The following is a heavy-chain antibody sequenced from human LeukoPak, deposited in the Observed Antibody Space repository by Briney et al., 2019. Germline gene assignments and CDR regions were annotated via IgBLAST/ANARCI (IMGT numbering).Heavy chain of an antibody. CDR2: IYWDDDK. D-gene: IGHD3-10*01. V-gene: IGHV2-5*02. CDR3: AHSLLLPSTGSHYNWFDP. Sequence: SGPTLVNPTQTLTLTCAFSGFSLSTSGVGVGWIRQPPGKALEWLALIYWDDDKRYSPSLKSRLTITKDTSKNQVVLTMTNMDPVDTATYYCAHSLLLPSTGSHYNWFDPWGQGTLVTVSS. J-gene: IGHJ5*02. CDR1: GFSLSTSGVG.